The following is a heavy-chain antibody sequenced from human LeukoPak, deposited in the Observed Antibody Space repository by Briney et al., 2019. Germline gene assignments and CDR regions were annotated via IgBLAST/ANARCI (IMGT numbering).Heavy chain of an antibody. CDR1: VGSISSYH. Sequence: SETLSLTCSVSVGSISSYHWNWIRQPPGKGLEWIGYIYTSGSTNYNPSLTSRVTISVDTSKNQFSLKLSSVTAADTAVYYCARRRYYYDSSGYSYSWFDPWGQGTLVTVSS. CDR3: ARRRYYYDSSGYSYSWFDP. V-gene: IGHV4-4*09. J-gene: IGHJ5*02. D-gene: IGHD3-22*01. CDR2: IYTSGST.